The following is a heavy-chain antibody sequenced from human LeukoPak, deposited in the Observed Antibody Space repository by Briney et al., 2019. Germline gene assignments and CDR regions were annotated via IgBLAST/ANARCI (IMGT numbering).Heavy chain of an antibody. CDR1: GFTFSSYA. D-gene: IGHD2-15*01. CDR2: IGGSAGST. CDR3: AKGTRDLVEDY. V-gene: IGHV3-23*01. Sequence: GGSPRLSCAASGFTFSSYAMSWVRQAPGKGLEWVSGIGGSAGSTYYADSVKGRFTISRDNSKNTLYLQMNSLRAEDTAVYYCAKGTRDLVEDYWGQGTLVTVSS. J-gene: IGHJ4*02.